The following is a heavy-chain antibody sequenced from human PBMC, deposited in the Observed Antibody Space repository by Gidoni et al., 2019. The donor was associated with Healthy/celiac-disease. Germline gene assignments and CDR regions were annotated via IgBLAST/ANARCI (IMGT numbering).Heavy chain of an antibody. CDR2: ISWNSGSI. J-gene: IGHJ6*02. V-gene: IGHV3-9*01. D-gene: IGHD6-19*01. CDR1: GFPFAYYA. Sequence: EVQLVESGGGLVQPGRSLRLSCAASGFPFAYYALPWGRQAPGKGPEWVSGISWNSGSIGYADSVKGRFTISRDNAKNSLYLQMNSLRAEDTALNYCAKEIDRPPPRVAGYYYYYGMDVWGQGTTVTVSS. CDR3: AKEIDRPPPRVAGYYYYYGMDV.